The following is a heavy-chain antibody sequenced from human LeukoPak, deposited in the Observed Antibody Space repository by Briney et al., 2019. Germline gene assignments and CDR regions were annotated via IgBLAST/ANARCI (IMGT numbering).Heavy chain of an antibody. CDR3: ARVNLRSFYYGLDV. Sequence: PGGSLRLSCAASGFTFSGSAMHWVRQASGKGLEWVAVMWDDGTNEYYVESVKGRFTISRDNGKRTLYLQMNSLTGEDTAVYYCARVNLRSFYYGLDVWGQGTTVTVSS. V-gene: IGHV3-33*08. J-gene: IGHJ6*02. D-gene: IGHD4-17*01. CDR1: GFTFSGSA. CDR2: MWDDGTNE.